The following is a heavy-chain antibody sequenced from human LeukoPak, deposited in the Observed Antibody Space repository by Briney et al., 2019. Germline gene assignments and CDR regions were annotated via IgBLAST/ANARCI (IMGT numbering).Heavy chain of an antibody. J-gene: IGHJ4*02. Sequence: PSETLSLTCTVSGGSISVYSWSWIRQPTGKGLEWIGYIYYSGSTNCNPSLKSRVTISVDTSKNQFSLKLSSVTAADTAVYYCARDSADYGDYFDYWGQGTLSPSPQ. CDR1: GGSISVYS. CDR2: IYYSGST. V-gene: IGHV4-59*01. D-gene: IGHD4-17*01. CDR3: ARDSADYGDYFDY.